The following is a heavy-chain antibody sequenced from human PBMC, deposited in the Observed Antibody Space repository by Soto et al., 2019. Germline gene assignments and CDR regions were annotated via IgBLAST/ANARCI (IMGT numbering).Heavy chain of an antibody. J-gene: IGHJ6*02. CDR2: IDSSTKYT. CDR1: GFTFRDYY. Sequence: QVQLVESGGDLVRPGGSLRLSCEASGFTFRDYYMTWFCQAPGKGLEWLSYIDSSTKYTNYADSEKGRFTISRDNAKNSLYLQMNSLRADDMAVYYCAREYYYALDVWGQGTMVTVSS. V-gene: IGHV3-11*05. CDR3: AREYYYALDV.